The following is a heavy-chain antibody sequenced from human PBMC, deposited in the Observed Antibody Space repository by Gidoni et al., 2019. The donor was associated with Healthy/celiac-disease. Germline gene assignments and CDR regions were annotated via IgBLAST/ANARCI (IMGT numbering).Heavy chain of an antibody. D-gene: IGHD6-13*01. J-gene: IGHJ4*02. CDR3: ARDVRYSSSWSHFDF. CDR1: GGSVSNADYY. V-gene: IGHV4-39*07. CDR2: VSYRGTT. Sequence: QLHLQESGPRLVRPSETLSLTCPVSGGSVSNADYYWGWIRQSPGKGLEWIGTVSYRGTTYYNPSLKSRVTISPDTSQNQFSLRLSSVTAADTAVYYCARDVRYSSSWSHFDFWGQGTLVTVSS.